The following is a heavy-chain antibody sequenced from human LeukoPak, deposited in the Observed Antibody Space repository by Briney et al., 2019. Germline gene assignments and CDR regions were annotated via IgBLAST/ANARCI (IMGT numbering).Heavy chain of an antibody. V-gene: IGHV3-48*01. D-gene: IGHD5-12*01. CDR3: ARVVEIACLYYYMVV. CDR1: RFTFRSYS. J-gene: IGHJ6*03. Sequence: PGGSLRLFCAASRFTFRSYSMTCVRHAPEKGVEWVSYISSVSTTIYSADSMKGRFTMSRDNAKISLSLQMYSLRAEGTAVYDYARVVEIACLYYYMVVWGKGTTVTVSS. CDR2: ISSVSTTI.